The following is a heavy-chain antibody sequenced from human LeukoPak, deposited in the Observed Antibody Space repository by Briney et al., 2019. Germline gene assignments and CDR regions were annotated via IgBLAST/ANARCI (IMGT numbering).Heavy chain of an antibody. CDR1: GFTFSSYA. CDR3: ARDRDYDFWSNPNGYMDV. V-gene: IGHV3-30-3*01. J-gene: IGHJ6*03. D-gene: IGHD3-3*01. CDR2: ISYDGSNK. Sequence: PGGSLRLSCAASGFTFSSYAMHWVRQAPGKGLEWVAVISYDGSNKYYADSVKGRFTISRDNSKNTLYLQMNSLRAEDTAVYYCARDRDYDFWSNPNGYMDVWGKGTTVTVSS.